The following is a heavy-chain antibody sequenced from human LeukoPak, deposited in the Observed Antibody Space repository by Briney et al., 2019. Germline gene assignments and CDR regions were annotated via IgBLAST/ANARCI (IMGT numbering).Heavy chain of an antibody. CDR2: IYTSGST. CDR3: ARELPAAKSRFDP. CDR1: GGSISSYY. V-gene: IGHV4-4*07. J-gene: IGHJ5*02. Sequence: AETLSLTSTVSGGSISSYYWSWIRQRAGKGLEWIGRIYTSGSTNYNPSLKSRVTMSVDTSKNQFSLKLSSVTAADTAVYYCARELPAAKSRFDPWGQGTLVTVSS. D-gene: IGHD2-2*01.